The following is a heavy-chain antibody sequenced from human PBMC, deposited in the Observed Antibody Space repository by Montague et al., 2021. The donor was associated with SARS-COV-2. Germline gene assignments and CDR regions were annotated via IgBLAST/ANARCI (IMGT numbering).Heavy chain of an antibody. D-gene: IGHD4-23*01. CDR1: GGSISSYY. Sequence: SETLSLTCTVSGGSISSYYWCWIRQPPGKGLEWIGYIYYSGSTNYNHSPKSRVTISVDTSKNKFYLKLISVTAADTAVYYCASQRKGTLVTVVLFDYWGQGTLVTVSS. CDR2: IYYSGST. V-gene: IGHV4-59*08. CDR3: ASQRKGTLVTVVLFDY. J-gene: IGHJ4*02.